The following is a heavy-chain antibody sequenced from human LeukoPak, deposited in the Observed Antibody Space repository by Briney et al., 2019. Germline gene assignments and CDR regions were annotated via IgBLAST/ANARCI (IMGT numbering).Heavy chain of an antibody. J-gene: IGHJ4*02. CDR2: IYHSGST. CDR3: ARTSDYFDY. Sequence: SETLSLTCTVSGGSISSYYWSWIRQPPGKGLEWIGYIYHSGSTNYNPSLKSRVTISVDTSKNQFSLKLSSVTAADTAVYYCARTSDYFDYWGQGTLVTVSS. V-gene: IGHV4-59*08. D-gene: IGHD6-6*01. CDR1: GGSISSYY.